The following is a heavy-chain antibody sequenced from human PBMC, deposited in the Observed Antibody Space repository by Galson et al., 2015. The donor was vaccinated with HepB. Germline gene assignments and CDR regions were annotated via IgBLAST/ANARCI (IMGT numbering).Heavy chain of an antibody. D-gene: IGHD4-17*01. Sequence: TLSLTCTVSGGSIRSGAYYWTWIRQNPGKGLEWIGYIYYSGNTYYNPSLKSRVTISVDTSKNQFSLKLSPVTAADTAVYYCARVPYGDYSRPPYYHYYMDVWGKGTTVSVSS. V-gene: IGHV4-31*03. CDR1: GGSIRSGAYY. CDR3: ARVPYGDYSRPPYYHYYMDV. J-gene: IGHJ6*03. CDR2: IYYSGNT.